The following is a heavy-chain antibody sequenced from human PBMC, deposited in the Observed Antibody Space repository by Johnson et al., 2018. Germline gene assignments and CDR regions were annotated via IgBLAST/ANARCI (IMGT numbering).Heavy chain of an antibody. V-gene: IGHV3-9*01. CDR1: GFTFDDYA. CDR2: ISWNRGSI. Sequence: VQLVESGGGLVQPGRSLRLSCAASGFTFDDYAMHWVRQAPGKGLEWVSGISWNRGSIGFADSVKGRFTISRDNAKNSLYLQMNSLRAEDTAVYYCARDSHADVWGKGTTVTVSS. CDR3: ARDSHADV. J-gene: IGHJ6*04.